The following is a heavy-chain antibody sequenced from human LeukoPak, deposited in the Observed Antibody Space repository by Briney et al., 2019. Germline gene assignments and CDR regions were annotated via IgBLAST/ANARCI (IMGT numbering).Heavy chain of an antibody. Sequence: GGSLRLSCAASGFTFSTYAMSWVRQAPGKGLEWVSVISGSGDGTYYADSVKGWFTISRDNSKNTLYLQMNSLRAEDTAVYYCAKDRKTIFGVVLSWGQGTLVTVSS. V-gene: IGHV3-23*01. CDR2: ISGSGDGT. D-gene: IGHD3-3*01. J-gene: IGHJ4*02. CDR1: GFTFSTYA. CDR3: AKDRKTIFGVVLS.